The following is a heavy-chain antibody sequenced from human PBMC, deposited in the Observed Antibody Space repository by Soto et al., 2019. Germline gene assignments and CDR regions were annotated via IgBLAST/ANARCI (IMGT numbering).Heavy chain of an antibody. D-gene: IGHD6-13*01. J-gene: IGHJ5*02. CDR2: IYWNDDK. Sequence: GSGPTLVNPTQTLTLTCTFSGFSLSTSGVGVGWIRQPPGKALEWLALIYWNDDKRYSPSLKSRLTITKDTSKNQVVLTMTNMDPVDTATYYCAHRRPTPFFVGSSWPRYNWFDPWGQGTLVTVSS. CDR3: AHRRPTPFFVGSSWPRYNWFDP. CDR1: GFSLSTSGVG. V-gene: IGHV2-5*01.